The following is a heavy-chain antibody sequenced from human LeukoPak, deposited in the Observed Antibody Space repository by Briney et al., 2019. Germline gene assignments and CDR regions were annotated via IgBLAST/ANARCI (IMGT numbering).Heavy chain of an antibody. CDR2: INHSGST. D-gene: IGHD6-6*01. J-gene: IGHJ4*02. V-gene: IGHV4-34*01. Sequence: SETLSLTCAVYGGSFSGYYWSWIRQPPGKGLEWMGEINHSGSTNYNPSLKSRVTISVDTSKNQFSLKLSSVTAADTAVYYCARMYSSSSGLDYWGQGTLVTVSS. CDR3: ARMYSSSSGLDY. CDR1: GGSFSGYY.